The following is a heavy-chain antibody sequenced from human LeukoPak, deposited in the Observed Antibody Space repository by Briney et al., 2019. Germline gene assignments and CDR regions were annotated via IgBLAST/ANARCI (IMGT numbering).Heavy chain of an antibody. CDR2: IYHSGST. J-gene: IGHJ6*03. Sequence: SETLSLTCTVSGGSISSSNWWSWVRQPPGKGLEWIGEIYHSGSTNYNPSLKSRVTISVDKSKNQFSLKLSSVTAADTAVYYCARDMGDYDSSPYYYYYMDVWGKGTTVTVSS. CDR1: GGSISSSNW. D-gene: IGHD3-22*01. CDR3: ARDMGDYDSSPYYYYYMDV. V-gene: IGHV4-4*02.